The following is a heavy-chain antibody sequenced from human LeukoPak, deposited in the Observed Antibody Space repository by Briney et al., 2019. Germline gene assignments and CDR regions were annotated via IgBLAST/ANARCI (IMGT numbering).Heavy chain of an antibody. V-gene: IGHV3-7*01. D-gene: IGHD1-14*01. CDR1: GFTFSSYG. J-gene: IGHJ3*02. CDR2: IKQDGSEK. CDR3: ARAGSRFGAFDI. Sequence: GGSLRLSCAASGFTFSSYGMSWVRQAPGKGLEWVANIKQDGSEKYYVDSVKGRFTISRDNAKNSLYLQMNSLRAEDTAVYYCARAGSRFGAFDIWGQGTMVTVSS.